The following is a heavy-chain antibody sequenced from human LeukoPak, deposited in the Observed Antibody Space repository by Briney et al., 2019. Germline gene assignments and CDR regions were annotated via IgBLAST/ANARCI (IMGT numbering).Heavy chain of an antibody. CDR2: ISAGGGTI. J-gene: IGHJ4*02. D-gene: IGHD1-20*01. Sequence: TGGSLRLSCAASGFTFISYAMTWVRQAPGKGLEWVSAISAGGGTILYADSVKGRFTISRDNSKSTLYLQMNSLRAEDTAVYYCANLGNWNDVRDYWGQGTLVTVSS. CDR3: ANLGNWNDVRDY. V-gene: IGHV3-23*01. CDR1: GFTFISYA.